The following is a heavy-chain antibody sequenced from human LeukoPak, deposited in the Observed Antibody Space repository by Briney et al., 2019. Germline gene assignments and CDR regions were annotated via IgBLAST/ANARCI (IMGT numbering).Heavy chain of an antibody. CDR3: ARGYNRAFDY. V-gene: IGHV6-1*01. CDR1: GDSVSRISDA. J-gene: IGHJ4*02. D-gene: IGHD5-24*01. Sequence: SQTLSLTCAISGDSVSRISDAWNWIRLSPSRGLEWLGRTYYESKWNNDYAVSVKSRMTINPDTSKNQFSLQLKSVTPEDTAIYFCARGYNRAFDYWGRGTLVTVSS. CDR2: TYYESKWNN.